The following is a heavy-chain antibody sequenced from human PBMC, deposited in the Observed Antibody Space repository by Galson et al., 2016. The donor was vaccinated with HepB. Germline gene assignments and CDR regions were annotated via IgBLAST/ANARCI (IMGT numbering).Heavy chain of an antibody. V-gene: IGHV4-59*01. D-gene: IGHD3-9*01. CDR1: GGSISSYY. Sequence: ETLSLTCNVSGGSISSYYWSWIRQPPGKGLEWIGYIYYSGSTNYNPSLKSRVIISVDTSKNRLSLKLSSVTAADTAVYYCARDLSSAFESWGQGTLVTVSS. J-gene: IGHJ4*02. CDR2: IYYSGST. CDR3: ARDLSSAFES.